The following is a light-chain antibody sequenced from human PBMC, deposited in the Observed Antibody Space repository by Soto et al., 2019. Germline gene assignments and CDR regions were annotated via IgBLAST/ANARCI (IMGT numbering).Light chain of an antibody. CDR2: EVN. Sequence: QSALTQPASVSGSPGQSITISCTGTSSDVGGYNYVSWYQQHPGKAPKLMIYEVNNRPSGVSNRFSGSKSGNTASLTISGLQAEDEADYYCTSYTSSNTPVFGGGTKQTVL. J-gene: IGLJ3*02. CDR1: SSDVGGYNY. CDR3: TSYTSSNTPV. V-gene: IGLV2-14*01.